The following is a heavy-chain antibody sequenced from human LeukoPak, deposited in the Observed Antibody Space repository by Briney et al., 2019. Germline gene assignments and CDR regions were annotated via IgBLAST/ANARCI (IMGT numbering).Heavy chain of an antibody. CDR3: ARVSSAGMDV. J-gene: IGHJ6*04. Sequence: ASVKVSCKVSGYTLTELSMHWVRQAPGQGLEWMGWINPNSGGTNYAQKFQGRVTMTRDTSISTAYMELSRLRSDDTAVYYCARVSSAGMDVWGKGTTVTVSS. V-gene: IGHV1-2*02. CDR1: GYTLTELS. CDR2: INPNSGGT. D-gene: IGHD6-6*01.